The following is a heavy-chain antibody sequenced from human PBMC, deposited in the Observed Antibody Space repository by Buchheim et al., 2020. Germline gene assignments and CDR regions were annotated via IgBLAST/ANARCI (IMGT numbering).Heavy chain of an antibody. CDR1: GGSFSGFY. CDR2: INHSGGT. Sequence: QVQLQQWGAGLLKPSGTLSLTCAVSGGSFSGFYWSWFRQSPERGLEWIGEINHSGGTNYNPSLKSRVIIQVATSNNQFSLRLTSVTGADTAVYYCATRSCSSRACSRSRRDYYYGMDVWGQGTT. CDR3: ATRSCSSRACSRSRRDYYYGMDV. D-gene: IGHD2-2*01. V-gene: IGHV4-34*01. J-gene: IGHJ6*02.